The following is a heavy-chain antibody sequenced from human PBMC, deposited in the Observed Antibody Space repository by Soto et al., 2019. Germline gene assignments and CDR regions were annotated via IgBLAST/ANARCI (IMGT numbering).Heavy chain of an antibody. CDR3: ASCSAIVGGAAALEV. CDR2: LSAYNGNT. J-gene: IGHJ3*01. CDR1: GYTFINYG. V-gene: IGHV1-18*01. Sequence: QVQLVQSGAEVKKPGASVRVSCKTSGYTFINYGITWVRQAPGQGLARMGWLSAYNGNTSSSEKLQDRFTMTIDTRPSTIYMDLGSLTSNDPAVYYCASCSAIVGGAAALEVWGQGTMVIVSS. D-gene: IGHD1-26*01.